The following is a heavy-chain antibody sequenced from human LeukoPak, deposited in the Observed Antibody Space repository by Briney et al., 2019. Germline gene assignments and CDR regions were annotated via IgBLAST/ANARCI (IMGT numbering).Heavy chain of an antibody. CDR1: GGSISSGGYY. CDR2: IYYSGST. D-gene: IGHD2-2*02. Sequence: SQTLSLTCTVSGGSISSGGYYWSWIRQHPGKGLEWIGYIYYSGSTNYNPSLKSRVTISVDTSKNQFSLKLSSVTAADTAVYYCARGPVYIVVVPAAILDAFDIWGQGTMVTVSS. V-gene: IGHV4-31*03. J-gene: IGHJ3*02. CDR3: ARGPVYIVVVPAAILDAFDI.